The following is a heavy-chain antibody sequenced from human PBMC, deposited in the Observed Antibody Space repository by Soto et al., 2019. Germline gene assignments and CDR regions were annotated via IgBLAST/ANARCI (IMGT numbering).Heavy chain of an antibody. CDR1: GGSITTGHR. Sequence: PSETLSLTCAVSGGSITTGHRWTWVRQSPGKGLEWIGEIYQSGITNYNPSLNSRLSISMDQSKNQFSLKLTSVTAADTALYFCARGFSFSDNSDNDRIYYYYGMDVWGQGTTVTVSS. CDR2: IYQSGIT. J-gene: IGHJ6*02. CDR3: ARGFSFSDNSDNDRIYYYYGMDV. D-gene: IGHD2-15*01. V-gene: IGHV4-4*02.